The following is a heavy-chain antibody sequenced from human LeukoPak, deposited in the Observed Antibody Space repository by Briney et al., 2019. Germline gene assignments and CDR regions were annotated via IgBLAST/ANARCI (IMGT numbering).Heavy chain of an antibody. CDR3: ARRGGKEDYFDY. V-gene: IGHV4-59*08. CDR2: IYYSGST. D-gene: IGHD4-23*01. Sequence: SETLSLTCTVSCGSISSYYWSWIRQPPGKGLEWIGYIYYSGSTNYNPSLKSLFTISVDTSKNQFSLKMRPVTAAENAVYYCARRGGKEDYFDYWGQGTLLTLYS. J-gene: IGHJ4*02. CDR1: CGSISSYY.